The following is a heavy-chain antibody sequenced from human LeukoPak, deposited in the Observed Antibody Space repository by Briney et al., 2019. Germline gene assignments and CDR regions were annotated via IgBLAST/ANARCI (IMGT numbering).Heavy chain of an antibody. Sequence: SETLSLTCTVAGGSINSYYWSWIRQPPGKGLEWIGYIYYSGSTNYNPSLKSRVTISVDTSKNQFSLKLSSVTAADTAVYYCARDSLYYYDSSGRHDAFDIWGQGTMVTVSS. D-gene: IGHD3-22*01. CDR1: GGSINSYY. J-gene: IGHJ3*02. V-gene: IGHV4-59*12. CDR3: ARDSLYYYDSSGRHDAFDI. CDR2: IYYSGST.